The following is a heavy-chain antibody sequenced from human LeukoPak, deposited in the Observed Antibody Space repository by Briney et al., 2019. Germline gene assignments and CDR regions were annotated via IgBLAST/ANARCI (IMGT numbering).Heavy chain of an antibody. CDR2: IIPIFGIA. D-gene: IGHD6-13*01. CDR1: GGTFSSYA. CDR3: ARGSGIAAAGTTDEDWFDP. J-gene: IGHJ5*02. V-gene: IGHV1-69*04. Sequence: GCSVKVSCKASGGTFSSYAISWVRQAPGQGLEWMGRIIPIFGIANYAQKFQGRVTITADKSTSTAYMELSSLRSEDTAVYYCARGSGIAAAGTTDEDWFDPWGQGTLVTVSS.